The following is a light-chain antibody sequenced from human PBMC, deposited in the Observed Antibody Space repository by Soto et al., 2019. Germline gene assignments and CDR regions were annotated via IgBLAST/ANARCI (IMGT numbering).Light chain of an antibody. CDR2: GAS. J-gene: IGKJ1*01. CDR3: QQYGSSRGT. V-gene: IGKV3-20*01. Sequence: ELVLTQSPVTLSLSPGERATLSCRASEIVTSSYLAWYQQKPGQPPRLLIYGASSRATGIPDRFSGSGSGTDFTLTISRLEPEDFAVYYCQQYGSSRGTFGQGTKVDIK. CDR1: EIVTSSY.